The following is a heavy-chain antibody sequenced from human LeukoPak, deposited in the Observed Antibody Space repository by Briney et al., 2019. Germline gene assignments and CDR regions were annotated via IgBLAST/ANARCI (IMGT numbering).Heavy chain of an antibody. CDR1: GFTFSSYG. J-gene: IGHJ6*03. CDR3: AKDGGSGSYYGDYYYYMDV. D-gene: IGHD3-10*01. V-gene: IGHV3-30*02. Sequence: GGSLRLSCAASGFTFSSYGMHWVRQAPGKGLEWVAFIRYDGSNKYYVDSVKGRFTISRDNSKNTLYLQMNSLRAEDTAVYYCAKDGGSGSYYGDYYYYMDVWGKGTTVTISS. CDR2: IRYDGSNK.